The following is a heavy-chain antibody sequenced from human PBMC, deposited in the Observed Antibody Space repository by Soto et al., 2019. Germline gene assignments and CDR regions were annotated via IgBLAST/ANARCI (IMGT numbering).Heavy chain of an antibody. J-gene: IGHJ4*02. CDR3: AREPNYFDY. CDR1: GYTFTSYG. Sequence: QVQLVQSGAEVKKPGASVKVSCKASGYTFTSYGISWVRQAPGQGLELRGWISAHNGNKKYAQKNQGRVTKTKDTSTSKAYMELRSLRSDDTDVYYCAREPNYFDYWGQGTQVTVSS. CDR2: ISAHNGNK. V-gene: IGHV1-18*01.